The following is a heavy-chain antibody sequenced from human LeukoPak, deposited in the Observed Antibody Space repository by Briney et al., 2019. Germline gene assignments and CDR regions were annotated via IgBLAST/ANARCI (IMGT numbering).Heavy chain of an antibody. J-gene: IGHJ6*03. V-gene: IGHV3-48*03. CDR2: ISSSGSTI. D-gene: IGHD3-10*01. Sequence: GGSLRLSCAASGFTFSSYEMNWVRQAPGKGLEWVSYISSSGSTIYYADSVKGRFTISRDNAKNSLYLQMNSLRAEDTAVYYCARDSFGVSYYYYMDVWGKGTTVTVSS. CDR1: GFTFSSYE. CDR3: ARDSFGVSYYYYMDV.